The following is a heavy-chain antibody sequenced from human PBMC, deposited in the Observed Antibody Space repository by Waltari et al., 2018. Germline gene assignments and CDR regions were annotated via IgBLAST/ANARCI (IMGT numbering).Heavy chain of an antibody. J-gene: IGHJ4*02. D-gene: IGHD2-15*01. V-gene: IGHV4-4*02. CDR2: IHRSGRT. CDR1: GDSMSENYW. CDR3: ARDRGRGLYFDS. Sequence: QLQLQQSGPGLVKPSESLSLTCGVSGDSMSENYWWRWVRQSPEKGLEWIGQIHRSGRTYYNPSLESGVSVSMDTSNKKVFLKLSSAIAADTAVYYLARDRGRGLYFDSGGQGTLVTVSP.